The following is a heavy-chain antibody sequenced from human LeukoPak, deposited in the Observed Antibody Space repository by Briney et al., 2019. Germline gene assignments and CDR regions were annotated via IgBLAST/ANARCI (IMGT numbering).Heavy chain of an antibody. D-gene: IGHD3-3*01. CDR3: VRGSLASGVVVYYYYYLDV. J-gene: IGHJ6*03. CDR2: ISWDGGST. V-gene: IGHV3-43*01. CDR1: GFTFDDYT. Sequence: GGSLRLSCAASGFTFDDYTMHWVRRAPGKGLEWVSLISWDGGSTYYADSVKGRFTISRDNSKNSLYLQMNSLRAEDTAVYYCVRGSLASGVVVYYYYYLDVWGKGTTVTVSS.